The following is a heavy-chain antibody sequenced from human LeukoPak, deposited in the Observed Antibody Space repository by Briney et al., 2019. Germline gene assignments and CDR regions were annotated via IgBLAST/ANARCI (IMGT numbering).Heavy chain of an antibody. J-gene: IGHJ5*02. V-gene: IGHV4-59*08. CDR1: GGSISSYY. CDR2: IYYSGST. D-gene: IGHD2-21*01. Sequence: PSETLSLTCTVSGGSISSYYWSWIRQPPGKGLEWIGYIYYSGSTNYNPSLKSRVTISVDTSKNQFSLKLSSVTAADTAVYYCARHPYSNWFDPWGQGTLVTVSS. CDR3: ARHPYSNWFDP.